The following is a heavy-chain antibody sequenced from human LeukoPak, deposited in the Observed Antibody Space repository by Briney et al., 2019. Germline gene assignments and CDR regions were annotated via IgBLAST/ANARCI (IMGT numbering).Heavy chain of an antibody. Sequence: GGSLRLSCAASGFTFSSYSMNWVRQAPGKGLEWVSSISSSSSYIYYADSVKGRFTISRDNAKNSLYLQMNSLRAEDTAVYYCASGSQYGGLFYFDYWGQGTLVTVSS. J-gene: IGHJ4*02. CDR2: ISSSSSYI. CDR1: GFTFSSYS. V-gene: IGHV3-21*01. CDR3: ASGSQYGGLFYFDY. D-gene: IGHD5-12*01.